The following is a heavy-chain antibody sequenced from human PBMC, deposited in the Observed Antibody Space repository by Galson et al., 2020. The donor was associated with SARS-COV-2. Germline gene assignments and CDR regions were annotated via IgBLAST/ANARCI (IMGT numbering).Heavy chain of an antibody. CDR3: VKNGDYCMDV. CDR1: GGSIMNNKW. J-gene: IGHJ6*04. Sequence: SETLSLTCGVSGGSIMNNKWWSWVRQAPGKGLEWIGEIFQSGSTNYNPSLKSRVIISLDKPNNQFFLDLYSVTAADTAVYYCVKNGDYCMDVWGKGTTVTVSS. D-gene: IGHD7-27*01. V-gene: IGHV4-4*02. CDR2: IFQSGST.